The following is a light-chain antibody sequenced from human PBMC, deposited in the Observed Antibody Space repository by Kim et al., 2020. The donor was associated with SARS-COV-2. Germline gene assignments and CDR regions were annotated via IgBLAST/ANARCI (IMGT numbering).Light chain of an antibody. Sequence: EIVLTQSPGTLSLSPGERATLSCRASQSVSSNYLAWYQQRPGQAPRLLIYCASSRATGIPDRFSGSGSGTDFILTISRLEPEDFAVYYCQQYDTSPPAYTFGQGTKLEI. V-gene: IGKV3-20*01. J-gene: IGKJ2*01. CDR3: QQYDTSPPAYT. CDR2: CAS. CDR1: QSVSSNY.